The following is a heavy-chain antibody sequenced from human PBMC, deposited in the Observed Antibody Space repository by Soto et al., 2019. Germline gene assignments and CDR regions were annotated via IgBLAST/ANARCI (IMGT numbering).Heavy chain of an antibody. V-gene: IGHV3-23*01. CDR3: AKDNAGSSRGYNYYYYGMDV. J-gene: IGHJ6*02. Sequence: GGSLRLSCAASGFTFSSYAMSWVRQAPGKGLEWVSAISGSGGSTYYADSVKGRFTISRDNSKNTLYLQMNSLRAEDTAVYYCAKDNAGSSRGYNYYYYGMDVWGQGTTVTISS. CDR2: ISGSGGST. D-gene: IGHD6-13*01. CDR1: GFTFSSYA.